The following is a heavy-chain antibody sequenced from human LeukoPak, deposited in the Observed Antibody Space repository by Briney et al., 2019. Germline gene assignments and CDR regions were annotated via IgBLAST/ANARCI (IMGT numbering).Heavy chain of an antibody. CDR1: GGSVSSGTYY. D-gene: IGHD6-19*01. Sequence: SETLSLTCTVSGGSVSSGTYYWSWIRQPPGKVLEWIGYIYYGGSTNYNPSLKSRVSMSVDTSRNQVSLKLNSVTAADTAVYYCARLLIAVAGLDYWGQGALVTVSS. CDR3: ARLLIAVAGLDY. J-gene: IGHJ4*02. V-gene: IGHV4-61*01. CDR2: IYYGGST.